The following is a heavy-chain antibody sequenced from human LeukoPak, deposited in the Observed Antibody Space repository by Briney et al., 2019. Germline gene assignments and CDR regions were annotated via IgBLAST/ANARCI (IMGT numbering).Heavy chain of an antibody. Sequence: PGGSLRLSCAASGFTFNSCTMNWVRQAPGKGLEWISYISRTGTTIYYADSVKGRFTISRDNAKNSLYLQMNSLRSEDTGFYFCARDLGSGDQVRLVWGQGTLLTVSS. CDR3: ARDLGSGDQVRLV. CDR2: ISRTGTTI. V-gene: IGHV3-48*01. J-gene: IGHJ4*02. CDR1: GFTFNSCT. D-gene: IGHD2-21*02.